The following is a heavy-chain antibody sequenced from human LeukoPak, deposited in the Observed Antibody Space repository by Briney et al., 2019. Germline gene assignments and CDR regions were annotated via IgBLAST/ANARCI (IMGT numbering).Heavy chain of an antibody. CDR1: GYTFTSYA. CDR2: INTNTGNP. V-gene: IGHV7-4-1*02. D-gene: IGHD4/OR15-4a*01. J-gene: IGHJ6*02. Sequence: ASVKVSCKASGYTFTSYAMNWVRQAPGQGLEWMGWINTNTGNPTYAQGFTGRFVFSLDTSVSTAYLQISSLKAEDTAVYYCARESYGGDYYYYGMDVWSQGTTVTVSS. CDR3: ARESYGGDYYYYGMDV.